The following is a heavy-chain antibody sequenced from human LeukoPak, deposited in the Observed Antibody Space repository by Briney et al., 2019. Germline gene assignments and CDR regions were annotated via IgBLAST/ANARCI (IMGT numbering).Heavy chain of an antibody. CDR2: IKQDGSEK. CDR1: GFTFSSYW. J-gene: IGHJ4*02. V-gene: IGHV3-7*01. Sequence: GGSLRLSCAASGFTFSSYWMNWVRQAPGKGLEWVANIKQDGSEKYYVDSVKGRFTISRDNAENSLYLQMNSLSAEDTAVYFCARDAHGDYFFDYWGQGILVTVSS. CDR3: ARDAHGDYFFDY. D-gene: IGHD4-17*01.